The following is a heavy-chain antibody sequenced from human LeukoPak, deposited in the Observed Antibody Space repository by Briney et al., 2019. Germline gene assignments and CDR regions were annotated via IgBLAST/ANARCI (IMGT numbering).Heavy chain of an antibody. CDR1: GGSFSGYY. D-gene: IGHD5-18*01. CDR3: ARAGGYGLIDY. CDR2: INHSGST. Sequence: SETLSLTCAVYGGSFSGYYWSWIRQPPGKGLEWIGEINHSGSTNYNPSLKSRVTISVDTSKNQFSLKVGSMTAADTAVYYCARAGGYGLIDYWGQGTMVTVSS. V-gene: IGHV4-34*01. J-gene: IGHJ4*02.